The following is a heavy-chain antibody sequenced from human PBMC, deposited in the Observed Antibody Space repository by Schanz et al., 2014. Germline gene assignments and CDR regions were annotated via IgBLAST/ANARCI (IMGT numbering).Heavy chain of an antibody. J-gene: IGHJ4*02. D-gene: IGHD5-18*01. CDR2: IHKSWST. V-gene: IGHV4-59*11. Sequence: LRLSCAASGFSFSDHAMDWVRQAAGKGLEWVGYIHKSWSTTYNPSLKSRGTISEDTSKKQFSLRLTSVTAVDTAVYYCVRGNWGYKFDYWGQGIPVTVSS. CDR1: GFSFSDHA. CDR3: VRGNWGYKFDY.